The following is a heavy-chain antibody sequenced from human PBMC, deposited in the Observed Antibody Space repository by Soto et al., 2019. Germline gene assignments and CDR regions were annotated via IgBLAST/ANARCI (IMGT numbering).Heavy chain of an antibody. Sequence: GGSLRLSCAASGFTFGSYWMSWVRQVPGKGLEWLGTIKRDSTEKKYVASVKGRFTMSRDNAQNSLYLQMDSLRAEDTAVYYCARDPGYGSGGSVNHYLDYWGQGTLVTVSS. CDR3: ARDPGYGSGGSVNHYLDY. CDR1: GFTFGSYW. V-gene: IGHV3-7*01. CDR2: IKRDSTEK. J-gene: IGHJ4*01. D-gene: IGHD3-10*01.